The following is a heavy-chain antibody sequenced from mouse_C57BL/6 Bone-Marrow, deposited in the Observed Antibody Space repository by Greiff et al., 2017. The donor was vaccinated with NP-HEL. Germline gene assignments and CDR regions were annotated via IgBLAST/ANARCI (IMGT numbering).Heavy chain of an antibody. CDR1: GYTFTDYY. D-gene: IGHD2-5*01. V-gene: IGHV1-19*01. Sequence: VQLQQSGPVLVKPGASVKMSCKASGYTFTDYYMNWVKQSHGKSLEWVGVINPYNGGTSYTQKFKGQATLTVDKSSSTAYMELTSLTSEDSAVYYCARGYSNYDYFDYWGQGTTLTVSS. J-gene: IGHJ2*01. CDR3: ARGYSNYDYFDY. CDR2: INPYNGGT.